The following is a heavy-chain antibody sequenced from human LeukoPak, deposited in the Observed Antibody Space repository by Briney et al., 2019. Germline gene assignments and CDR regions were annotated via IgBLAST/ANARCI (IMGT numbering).Heavy chain of an antibody. V-gene: IGHV3-11*06. CDR1: GFTFSDYY. Sequence: GGSLRLSCAASGFTFSDYYMSWIRQAPGKGLEWVSYISSSSSYTNYADSVKGRFTISGDNAKNSLYLQMNSLRAEDTAVYYCARDRDIVVVPAAPPAYGMDVWGQGTTVTVSS. CDR2: ISSSSSYT. CDR3: ARDRDIVVVPAAPPAYGMDV. J-gene: IGHJ6*02. D-gene: IGHD2-2*01.